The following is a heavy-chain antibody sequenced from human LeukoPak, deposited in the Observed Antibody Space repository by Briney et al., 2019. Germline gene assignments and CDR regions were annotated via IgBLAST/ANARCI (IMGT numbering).Heavy chain of an antibody. CDR1: GFTFSSFA. V-gene: IGHV3-23*01. CDR2: ISASGSPT. CDR3: AKGRGSWRCYFDY. Sequence: PGGSLRLSCAASGFTFSSFAMTWVRQAPGKRLEWVSLISASGSPTYYAESVKGRFTISRDNSKNTLYLQMNSLRADDTAVYYCAKGRGSWRCYFDYWGQGTLVTVSS. D-gene: IGHD6-13*01. J-gene: IGHJ4*02.